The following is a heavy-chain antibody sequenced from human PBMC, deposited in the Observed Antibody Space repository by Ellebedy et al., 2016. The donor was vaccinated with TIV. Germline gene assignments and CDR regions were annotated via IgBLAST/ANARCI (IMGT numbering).Heavy chain of an antibody. J-gene: IGHJ6*02. CDR1: GGSISSYY. D-gene: IGHD3-22*01. V-gene: IGHV4-59*08. CDR3: ARCSYDSSGFYNYYGMDV. CDR2: IYYSGNT. Sequence: SETLSLTCTVSGGSISSYYWSWIRQPPEKGLEWIGYIYYSGNTNYNPSLKSRVTISVDTSKNQFSLNLSSVTAADTAVYYCARCSYDSSGFYNYYGMDVWGQGTTVTVSS.